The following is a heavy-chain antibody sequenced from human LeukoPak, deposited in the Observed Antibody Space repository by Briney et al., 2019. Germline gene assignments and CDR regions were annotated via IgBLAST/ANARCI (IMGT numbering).Heavy chain of an antibody. CDR3: AAWTDRGYNF. J-gene: IGHJ4*02. Sequence: GESLRLSCAASGFSFRSSWMNWVRDAPGKGLQWVANINPEGSQTRFVDSVMGRFTMSKDNVKNSLYLQINSLRVEDTAVFYCAAWTDRGYNFWGQGTVVTVSS. CDR1: GFSFRSSW. CDR2: INPEGSQT. V-gene: IGHV3-7*01. D-gene: IGHD5-24*01.